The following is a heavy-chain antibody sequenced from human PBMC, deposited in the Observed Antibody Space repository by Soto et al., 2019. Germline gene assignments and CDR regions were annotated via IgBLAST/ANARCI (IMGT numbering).Heavy chain of an antibody. D-gene: IGHD6-13*01. V-gene: IGHV3-13*01. CDR3: VKEGVAALDAFDD. CDR1: GFTFSSYD. J-gene: IGHJ3*01. CDR2: ISTAGDT. Sequence: EVQLVESGGGLVQPGGSLRLSCAASGFTFSSYDMHWVRQTTGKGLEWVSVISTAGDTYYQDSVKGRFTISRENAKNSLYLQMNSLRDGDTAVYYCVKEGVAALDAFDDWGQGTMVTVSS.